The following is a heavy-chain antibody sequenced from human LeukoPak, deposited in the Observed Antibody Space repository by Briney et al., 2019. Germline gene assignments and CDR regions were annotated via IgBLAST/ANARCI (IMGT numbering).Heavy chain of an antibody. V-gene: IGHV3-30*04. CDR3: AREGNNYYYYMDV. Sequence: GGSLRLSCAASGFTFSTYSMHWVRQAPGKGLEWVTVISYDGSNKYSADSVKGRFTISRDNSKNTLYLQMNSLRPEDTAVYYCAREGNNYYYYMDVWGKGTTVTVSS. J-gene: IGHJ6*03. CDR1: GFTFSTYS. CDR2: ISYDGSNK.